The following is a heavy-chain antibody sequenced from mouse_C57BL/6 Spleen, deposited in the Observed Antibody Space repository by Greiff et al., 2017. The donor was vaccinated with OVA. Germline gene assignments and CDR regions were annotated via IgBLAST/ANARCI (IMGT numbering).Heavy chain of an antibody. J-gene: IGHJ4*01. CDR1: GYAFSSSW. Sequence: SGPELVKPGASVKISCKASGYAFSSSWMNWVKQRPGKGLEWIGRIYPGDGDTNYNGKFKGKATLTADKSSSTAYMQLSSLTSEDSAVYFCASGPAAMDYWGQGTSVTVSS. CDR2: IYPGDGDT. CDR3: ASGPAAMDY. V-gene: IGHV1-82*01.